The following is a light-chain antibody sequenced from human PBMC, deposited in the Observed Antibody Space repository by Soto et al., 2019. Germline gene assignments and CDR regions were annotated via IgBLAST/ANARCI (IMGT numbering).Light chain of an antibody. CDR2: EVS. V-gene: IGLV2-8*01. CDR1: SSDVGGYNY. CDR3: SSYASSNNYV. Sequence: QSALTQPPSASGSPGHSVTISCTGTSSDVGGYNYVSWYQQHPGKAPKLMIYEVSKRPSGVPDRFSGSKSGNTASLTVSGLHAEDEADYYCSSYASSNNYVFGTGTKVTVL. J-gene: IGLJ1*01.